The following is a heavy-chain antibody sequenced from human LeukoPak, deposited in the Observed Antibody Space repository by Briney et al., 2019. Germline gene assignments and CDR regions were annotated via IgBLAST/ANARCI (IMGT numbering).Heavy chain of an antibody. CDR1: GYTFT. J-gene: IGHJ5*02. Sequence: ASVKVSCKASGYTFTISWVRQAPGQGLEWMGWISAYNGNTNYAQKLQGRVTMTTDTSTSTAYMELRSLRSDDTAVYYCARDHSSSWYGKGVAWGQGTLVTVSS. CDR2: ISAYNGNT. CDR3: ARDHSSSWYGKGVA. V-gene: IGHV1-18*01. D-gene: IGHD6-13*01.